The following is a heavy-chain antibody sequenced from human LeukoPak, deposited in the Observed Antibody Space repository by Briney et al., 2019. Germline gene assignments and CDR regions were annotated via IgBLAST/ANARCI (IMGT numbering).Heavy chain of an antibody. CDR1: EFTFSSYA. Sequence: GGSLRLACAASEFTFSSYAMSWVRLPPGKGLEWVSGISASEGRTYYAESVKGRFTISRDNSKNTLSLQMNSLRAEDTAVYYCAKSSGSSSFYRSYYFDYWGQGTLVTVSS. CDR3: AKSSGSSSFYRSYYFDY. D-gene: IGHD6-13*01. V-gene: IGHV3-23*01. CDR2: ISASEGRT. J-gene: IGHJ4*02.